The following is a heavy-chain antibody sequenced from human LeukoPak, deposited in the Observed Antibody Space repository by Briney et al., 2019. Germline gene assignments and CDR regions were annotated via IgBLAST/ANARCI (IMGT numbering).Heavy chain of an antibody. CDR3: ARAPGGGSYYFDY. V-gene: IGHV4-4*02. CDR1: GGSISSSNW. Sequence: PSETLSLTCAVSGGSISSSNWWSWVRQPPGKGLEWIGEIYHSGSTNYNPSLKSRVSISVDKSKNQFSLKLSSVTAADTAVYYCARAPGGGSYYFDYWGQGTPVTVSS. D-gene: IGHD1-26*01. J-gene: IGHJ4*02. CDR2: IYHSGST.